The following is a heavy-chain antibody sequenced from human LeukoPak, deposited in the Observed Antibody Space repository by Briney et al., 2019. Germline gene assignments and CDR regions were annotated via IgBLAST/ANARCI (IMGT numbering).Heavy chain of an antibody. D-gene: IGHD6-13*01. Sequence: ASVKVSCKASGYTFTSYYMHWVRQAPGQGLKWMGIINPSGGSTSYAQKFQGRVTMTRDTSTSTVYMELSSLRSEDTAVYYCARDLAAAGTNHDAFDIWGQGTMVTVSS. CDR2: INPSGGST. V-gene: IGHV1-46*01. CDR1: GYTFTSYY. CDR3: ARDLAAAGTNHDAFDI. J-gene: IGHJ3*02.